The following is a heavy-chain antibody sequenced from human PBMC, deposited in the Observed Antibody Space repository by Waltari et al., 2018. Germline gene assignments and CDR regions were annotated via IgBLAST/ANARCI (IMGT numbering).Heavy chain of an antibody. J-gene: IGHJ5*02. Sequence: QLQLQESGPGLVKPSETLSLTCTVSGGSISRSSYYWGWIRQSPGKGLEWIGSIYYSGSTHYNPTLESRVTISGDMSKNQFSLKLSSVTAADTAVYYCARHWKRSGYRFDPWGQGTLVTVSS. CDR1: GGSISRSSYY. V-gene: IGHV4-39*01. CDR2: IYYSGST. CDR3: ARHWKRSGYRFDP. D-gene: IGHD5-12*01.